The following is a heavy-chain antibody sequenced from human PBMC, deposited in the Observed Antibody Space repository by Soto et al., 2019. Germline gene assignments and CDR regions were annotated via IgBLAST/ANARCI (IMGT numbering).Heavy chain of an antibody. D-gene: IGHD3-16*01. V-gene: IGHV3-66*01. CDR1: GFTVSTKY. Sequence: EVQLVESGGGLVQPGGSLRLSCAASGFTVSTKYMSWVHQAPGKGLEWVSVIYSGGSTFYADSVRGRFTISRDNSKNTVNLQMNRLRAEDTGVYYCARDPWAADYWGQGTLVTVSS. CDR3: ARDPWAADY. CDR2: IYSGGST. J-gene: IGHJ4*02.